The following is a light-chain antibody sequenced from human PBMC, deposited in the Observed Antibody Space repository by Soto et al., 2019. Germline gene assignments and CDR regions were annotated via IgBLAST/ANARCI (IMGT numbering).Light chain of an antibody. Sequence: QAVVTQPPSASGTPGQRVTISCSGSSSNIGSNYVYWYQQVPGTAPKLLIYRNNQRPSGVPDRFSGSKSGTSASLAISGLRSEDEADYYCAAWDDSLSGSYVFGTGTKVTVL. J-gene: IGLJ1*01. V-gene: IGLV1-47*01. CDR1: SSNIGSNY. CDR3: AAWDDSLSGSYV. CDR2: RNN.